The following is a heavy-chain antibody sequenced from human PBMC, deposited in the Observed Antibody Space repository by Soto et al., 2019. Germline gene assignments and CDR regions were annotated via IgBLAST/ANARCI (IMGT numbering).Heavy chain of an antibody. J-gene: IGHJ5*02. Sequence: GGSLRLSCAASGFSVSSSHMIWVRQAPGKGLEWVSVIYSGGATYYAVSVKGRFTISRDRSKNTLSLQMSSLRVEDTAIYYCAKAGGYDILTRYRNRFDPWGQGTLVTVSS. D-gene: IGHD3-9*01. V-gene: IGHV3-53*01. CDR2: IYSGGAT. CDR1: GFSVSSSH. CDR3: AKAGGYDILTRYRNRFDP.